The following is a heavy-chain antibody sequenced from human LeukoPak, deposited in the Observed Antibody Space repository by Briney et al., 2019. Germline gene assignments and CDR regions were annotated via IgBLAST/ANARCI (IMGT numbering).Heavy chain of an antibody. D-gene: IGHD3-22*01. CDR3: ARVSGITMIVVLNHDAFDI. Sequence: SETLSLTCAVYGGSFSGYHWSGIRQPPGKGLEGIGEINHSGSTNYNPSLKSRVSISVATSKNQFSLKLSTVTAADTAVYYCARVSGITMIVVLNHDAFDIWGQGTMVTVSS. J-gene: IGHJ3*02. CDR1: GGSFSGYH. V-gene: IGHV4-34*01. CDR2: INHSGST.